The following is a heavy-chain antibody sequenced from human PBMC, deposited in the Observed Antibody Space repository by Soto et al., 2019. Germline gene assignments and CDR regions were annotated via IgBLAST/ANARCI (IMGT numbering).Heavy chain of an antibody. CDR2: INHSGST. V-gene: IGHV4-34*01. D-gene: IGHD6-13*01. Sequence: QVQLQQWGAGLLKPSETLSLTCAVYGGSFSAYYWSWIRQPPGKGLEGIGEINHSGSTNYNPSLRSRVTMSADTSKNHFSLKLSSVTAADTAVYYCARSLGYDYGDYWGQGTLVTVSS. CDR3: ARSLGYDYGDY. J-gene: IGHJ4*02. CDR1: GGSFSAYY.